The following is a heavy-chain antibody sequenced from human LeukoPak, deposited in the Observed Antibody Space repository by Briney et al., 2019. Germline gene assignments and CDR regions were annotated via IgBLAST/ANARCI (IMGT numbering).Heavy chain of an antibody. V-gene: IGHV3-23*01. CDR1: GLTFSGFA. Sequence: TGGSLSLSCAASGLTFSGFALSGVPQAPGKGREWSSAISGSGGSTYYADSVKGRFTISRDNSKNTLYLQMNSLRAEDTAVYYCAKGVRYSSGWYYFDYWGQGTLVTVSS. CDR2: ISGSGGST. D-gene: IGHD6-19*01. CDR3: AKGVRYSSGWYYFDY. J-gene: IGHJ4*02.